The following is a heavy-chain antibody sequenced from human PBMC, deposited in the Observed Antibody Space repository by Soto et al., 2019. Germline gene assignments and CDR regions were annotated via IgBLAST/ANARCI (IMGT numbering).Heavy chain of an antibody. Sequence: SETLSLTCTVSGGSISSYYWSWIRQPPGKGLEWIGYIYYSGSTNYNPSLKSRVTISVDTSKNQFSLKLSSVTAADTAVYYCARGRSWLADYWGQGTLVTVSS. D-gene: IGHD6-13*01. CDR2: IYYSGST. CDR1: GGSISSYY. CDR3: ARGRSWLADY. J-gene: IGHJ4*02. V-gene: IGHV4-59*01.